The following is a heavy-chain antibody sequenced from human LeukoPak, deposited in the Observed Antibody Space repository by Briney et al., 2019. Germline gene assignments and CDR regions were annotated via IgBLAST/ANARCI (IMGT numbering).Heavy chain of an antibody. CDR3: ARGRPYISSPGA. J-gene: IGHJ5*02. Sequence: PSEALSLTCTASGSSVSGYYWSWIRQPPGKGLEWIGYIYDSGNANVGPSLKSRVTISIDTSKKQFSLKLGSVTAADTAVYYCARGRPYISSPGAWGQGILVTVSS. CDR1: GSSVSGYY. D-gene: IGHD6-13*01. CDR2: IYDSGNA. V-gene: IGHV4-59*02.